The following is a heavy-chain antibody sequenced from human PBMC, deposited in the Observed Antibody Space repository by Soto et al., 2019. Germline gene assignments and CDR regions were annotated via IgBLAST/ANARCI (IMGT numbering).Heavy chain of an antibody. D-gene: IGHD3-9*01. J-gene: IGHJ5*02. CDR3: ARDRLANWFDP. Sequence: SETLSLTCTVSGGSIISYYWSWIRQPPRKGLEWIGYIYYSGSTNYNPSLKSRVTISVDTSKNQFSLKLSSVTAADTAVYYCARDRLANWFDPWGQGTLVT. CDR2: IYYSGST. V-gene: IGHV4-59*01. CDR1: GGSIISYY.